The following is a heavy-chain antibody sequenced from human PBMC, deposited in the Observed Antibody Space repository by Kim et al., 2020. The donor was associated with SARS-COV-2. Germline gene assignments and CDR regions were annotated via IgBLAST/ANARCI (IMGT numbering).Heavy chain of an antibody. D-gene: IGHD2-15*01. V-gene: IGHV3-7*04. CDR3: ARSEYCSGGSCYYYYYGMDV. Sequence: GRFTISRDNAKNSRYLQMNSLRAEDTAVYYCARSEYCSGGSCYYYYYGMDVWGQGTTVTVSS. J-gene: IGHJ6*02.